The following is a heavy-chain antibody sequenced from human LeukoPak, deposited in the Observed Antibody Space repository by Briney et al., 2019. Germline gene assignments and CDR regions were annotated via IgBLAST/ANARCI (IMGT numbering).Heavy chain of an antibody. CDR2: IFYTGST. CDR3: ARSFHGSGSYAFDY. CDR1: GGSISSYY. Sequence: SETLSLTCTVSGGSISSYYWSWIRQPPGKGLEYIGYIFYTGSTNYNPSLKSRVTISVDTSKNQFSLRLTSVTAADTAMYYCARSFHGSGSYAFDYWAQGTLVTVSS. J-gene: IGHJ4*02. V-gene: IGHV4-59*01. D-gene: IGHD3-10*01.